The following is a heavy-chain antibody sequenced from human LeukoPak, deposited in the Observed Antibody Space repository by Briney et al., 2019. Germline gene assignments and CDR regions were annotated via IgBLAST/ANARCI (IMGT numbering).Heavy chain of an antibody. CDR1: GFTFSSYG. V-gene: IGHV3-30*03. J-gene: IGHJ4*02. D-gene: IGHD2-2*01. CDR3: AMQENS. Sequence: GRSLRLSCAASGFTFSSYGMPWVRQAPGKGLEWVAVISYDGSNKYYADSVKGRFTISRDNSKNTLYLQMNSLRAEDTAVYYCAMQENSWGQGTLVTVSS. CDR2: ISYDGSNK.